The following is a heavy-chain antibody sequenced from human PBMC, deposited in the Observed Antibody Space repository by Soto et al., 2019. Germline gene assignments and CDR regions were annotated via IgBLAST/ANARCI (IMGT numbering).Heavy chain of an antibody. Sequence: SVKVSCKASGGTFSSYAMRWVRQAPGQGLEWMGGFIPIFGTADYAQKFQGRVTITTDASTTTAYMELTSLGSEDTAVYYCARAGPLAGLDPLADYYYFYGMDFWGQGTTVTVPS. CDR2: FIPIFGTA. CDR1: GGTFSSYA. D-gene: IGHD6-19*01. J-gene: IGHJ6*02. CDR3: ARAGPLAGLDPLADYYYFYGMDF. V-gene: IGHV1-69*05.